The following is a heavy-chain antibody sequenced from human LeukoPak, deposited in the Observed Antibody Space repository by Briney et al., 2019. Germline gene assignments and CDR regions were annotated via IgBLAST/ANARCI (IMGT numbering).Heavy chain of an antibody. V-gene: IGHV4-30-2*01. Sequence: SETLSLTCAVSGGSISSGGYSWSWIRQPPGKGLEWIGYIYHSGSTYYSPSLKSRDTISVDRSKNQFSLKLSSVTAADTAVYYCARGTERASWFDPWGQGTLVTVSS. D-gene: IGHD1-1*01. CDR2: IYHSGST. CDR1: GGSISSGGYS. J-gene: IGHJ5*02. CDR3: ARGTERASWFDP.